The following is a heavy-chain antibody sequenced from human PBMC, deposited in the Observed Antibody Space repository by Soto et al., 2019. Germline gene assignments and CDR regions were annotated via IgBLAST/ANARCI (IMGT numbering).Heavy chain of an antibody. D-gene: IGHD6-19*01. CDR1: GGTFSSYA. V-gene: IGHV1-69*01. Sequence: QVQLVQSGAEVKKPGSSVKVSCKASGGTFSSYAISWVRQAPGQGLEWMGGIIPIFGTANYAQKFQGRVTITADDSTSTAYRELSSLRSEDTAVYYCARVGEQWLVAGGSPHYNGCAPWGKGTLFTVSS. CDR3: ARVGEQWLVAGGSPHYNGCAP. CDR2: IIPIFGTA. J-gene: IGHJ5*02.